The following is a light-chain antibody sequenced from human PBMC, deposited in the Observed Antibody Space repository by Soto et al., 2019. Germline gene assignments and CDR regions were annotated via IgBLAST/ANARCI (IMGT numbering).Light chain of an antibody. CDR1: QSVSWW. Sequence: DLQMTQSPSTLSASVGQRLTITCRASQSVSWWLAWYQQKPGKAPKLLIYDASTLESGVPLRFSGSGSATEFTLTISSLQPDDVATYYCQHYNNFRSTFGQGTKVEIK. J-gene: IGKJ1*01. CDR2: DAS. CDR3: QHYNNFRST. V-gene: IGKV1-5*01.